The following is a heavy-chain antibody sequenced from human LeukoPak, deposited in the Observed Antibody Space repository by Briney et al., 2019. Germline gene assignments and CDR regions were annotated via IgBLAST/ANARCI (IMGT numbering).Heavy chain of an antibody. CDR3: ARKNRITIFGVVGPYYMDV. CDR2: MNPNSGNT. D-gene: IGHD3-3*01. V-gene: IGHV1-8*01. Sequence: GASVKVSCKASGYTFTSYDINWVRQATGQRLEWMGWMNPNSGNTGYAQKFQGRVTMTRNTSISTAYMELSSLRSEDTAVYYCARKNRITIFGVVGPYYMDVWGKGTTVTVSS. J-gene: IGHJ6*03. CDR1: GYTFTSYD.